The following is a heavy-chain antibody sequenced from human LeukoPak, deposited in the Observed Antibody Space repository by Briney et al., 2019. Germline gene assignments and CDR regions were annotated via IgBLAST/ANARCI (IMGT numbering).Heavy chain of an antibody. J-gene: IGHJ4*02. CDR3: AKGSAAGRPYYFDY. CDR2: IDSTGAYT. Sequence: PGGSLRLSCAASGFIFSNYAMSWVRQAPGKGLEWVSAIDSTGAYTWYADSVKGRFTIPKDSSKTILYLQMNSLRAEDAAVYFCAKGSAAGRPYYFDYWGQGTLVTVSS. V-gene: IGHV3-23*01. CDR1: GFIFSNYA. D-gene: IGHD6-25*01.